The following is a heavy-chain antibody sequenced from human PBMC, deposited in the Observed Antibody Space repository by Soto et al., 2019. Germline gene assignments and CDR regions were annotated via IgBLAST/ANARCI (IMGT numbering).Heavy chain of an antibody. CDR2: ISAYNGNT. Sequence: ASVKVSCKASGYTFASYAISWMRQAPGQGLEWMGWISAYNGNTNYAQKLQGRVTMTTDTSTSTAYMELRSLRSDDTAVYYCASAPRSSLYALWGQGTLVTVSS. CDR3: ASAPRSSLYAL. D-gene: IGHD6-13*01. CDR1: GYTFASYA. J-gene: IGHJ4*02. V-gene: IGHV1-18*01.